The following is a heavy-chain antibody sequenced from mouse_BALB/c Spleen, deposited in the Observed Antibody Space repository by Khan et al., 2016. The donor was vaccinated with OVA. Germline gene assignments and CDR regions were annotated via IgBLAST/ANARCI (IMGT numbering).Heavy chain of an antibody. CDR1: GYTFTDYY. CDR2: IYPGSANI. V-gene: IGHV1-77*01. CDR3: AREWAAWFPY. J-gene: IGHJ3*01. Sequence: QVQLQQSGAELARPGASVNLSCKASGYTFTDYYINWMRQRTGQGLEWIGEIYPGSANIYYNEKFKGKATLTADKSSSTVYMQLSSLTSEDSAVYCCAREWAAWFPYWGQGTLVTVSA.